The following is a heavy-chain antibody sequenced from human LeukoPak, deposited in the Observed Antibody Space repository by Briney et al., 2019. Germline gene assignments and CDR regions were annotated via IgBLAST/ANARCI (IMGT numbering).Heavy chain of an antibody. CDR3: ARDLHTTGDY. CDR1: GLTFSSYG. CDR2: ISYDGSNK. Sequence: PTGRSLRLSCAASGLTFSSYGMHWVRQAPGKGLEWVAVISYDGSNKYYEDSVKGRFTISRDNSKNTLYLQMNSLRADDTAVYYCARDLHTTGDYWGQGTLVTVSS. V-gene: IGHV3-30*03. D-gene: IGHD1-1*01. J-gene: IGHJ4*02.